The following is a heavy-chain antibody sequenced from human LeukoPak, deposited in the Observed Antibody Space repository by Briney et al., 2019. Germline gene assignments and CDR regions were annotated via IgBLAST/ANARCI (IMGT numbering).Heavy chain of an antibody. J-gene: IGHJ2*01. CDR2: IYHSGST. V-gene: IGHV4-4*02. D-gene: IGHD6-13*01. CDR3: ARMIASAGTEYFDL. Sequence: SGTLSLTCAVSGGSISSSNWWSWVRQPPGKGPEWIGEIYHSGSTNYNPSLKSRVTISVDTSKTQFSLKLSSVTAADTAVYYCARMIASAGTEYFDLWGHGALVTVSS. CDR1: GGSISSSNW.